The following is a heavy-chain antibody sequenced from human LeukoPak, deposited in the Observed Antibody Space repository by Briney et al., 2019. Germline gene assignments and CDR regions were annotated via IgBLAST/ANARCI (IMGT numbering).Heavy chain of an antibody. CDR1: GFPLSSYA. CDR3: ARLLIVVVVAATWDSEY. CDR2: ISGSGGST. V-gene: IGHV3-23*01. D-gene: IGHD2-15*01. Sequence: GGSLRLSCAASGFPLSSYAMSWVRQAPGKGLEWVSAISGSGGSTYYADSVKGRFTISRDNSKNTLYLQMNSLRAEDTAVYYCARLLIVVVVAATWDSEYWGQGTLVTVSS. J-gene: IGHJ4*02.